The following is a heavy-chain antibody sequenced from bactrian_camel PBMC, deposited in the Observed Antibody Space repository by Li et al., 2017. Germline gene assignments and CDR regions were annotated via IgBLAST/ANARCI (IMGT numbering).Heavy chain of an antibody. V-gene: IGHV3S67*01. Sequence: VQLVESGGGLVQAGGSMRLSCAASGFKMSTAFMRWVRQAPGKEREGVAAFDRDGSTSYVDSVKGRFTISKDNAKNTLYLQMNSLKPEDTAMYYCAADSRWVCYSASWSEYHYWGQGTQVTVS. J-gene: IGHJ4*01. CDR3: AADSRWVCYSASWSEYHY. CDR1: GFKMSTAF. CDR2: FDRDGST. D-gene: IGHD1*01.